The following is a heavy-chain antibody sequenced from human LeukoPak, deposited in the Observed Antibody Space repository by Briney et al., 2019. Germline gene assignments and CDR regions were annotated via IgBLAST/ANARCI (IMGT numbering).Heavy chain of an antibody. J-gene: IGHJ4*02. D-gene: IGHD5-24*01. CDR3: TKEVRRFSYGDN. CDR1: GFTLSEYL. Sequence: GASLRHSCAASGFTLSEYLMRWVGPAPGKGLGGVGGICGRGYGSWYADSVKGRLTISRDNSRNIVFLEIQSLKVEHTAVYYCTKEVRRFSYGDNWGQGTLVTVSS. V-gene: IGHV3-23*01. CDR2: ICGRGYGS.